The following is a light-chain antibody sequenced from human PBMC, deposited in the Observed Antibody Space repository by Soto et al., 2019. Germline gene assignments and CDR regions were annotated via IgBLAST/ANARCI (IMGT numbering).Light chain of an antibody. CDR2: GAS. J-gene: IGKJ4*01. Sequence: DIQMTQSPSSLSESVGDRVTITCRASQFISNWLAWYQQKPETAPKSLIFGASTLQSGVPSRFSGSGIGTYCTLTINGLQPEEFATYFCQQYNSYPLTGGGGTKVEI. CDR1: QFISNW. CDR3: QQYNSYPLT. V-gene: IGKV1D-16*01.